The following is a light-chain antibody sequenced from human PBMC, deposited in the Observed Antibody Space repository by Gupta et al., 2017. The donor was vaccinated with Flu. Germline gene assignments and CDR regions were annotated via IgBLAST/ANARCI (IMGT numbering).Light chain of an antibody. CDR2: EVS. Sequence: QSALTPPASRSGSPGQAITISCPGTSSDVGGYNYVSWYQQHPGKAPKLMVYEVSNRPSGVSNRFSGSKSGNTASLTISGLQAEDEAEYYCSSYTSSSTLVFGTGTKVTVL. CDR3: SSYTSSSTLV. CDR1: SSDVGGYNY. J-gene: IGLJ1*01. V-gene: IGLV2-14*01.